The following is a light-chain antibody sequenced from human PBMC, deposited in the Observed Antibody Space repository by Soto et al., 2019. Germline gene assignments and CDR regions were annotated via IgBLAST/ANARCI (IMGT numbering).Light chain of an antibody. CDR1: KSNVGRNY. V-gene: IGLV1-51*01. J-gene: IGLJ2*01. CDR3: GTWDSRLSGVL. CDR2: DTN. Sequence: QSVLTQSPSVSAAPGQTVTVSCSGNKSNVGRNYVSWYQQFPGTAPRLLIYDTNKRPSGIPGRFSGSKSGTSVTLGITGLQTGDEAIYYCGTWDSRLSGVLFGGGTKLTVL.